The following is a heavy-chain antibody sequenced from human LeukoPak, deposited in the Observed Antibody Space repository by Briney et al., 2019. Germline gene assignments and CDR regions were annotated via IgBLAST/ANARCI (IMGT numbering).Heavy chain of an antibody. D-gene: IGHD1-26*01. V-gene: IGHV4-59*01. CDR2: FYYSGST. J-gene: IGHJ4*02. Sequence: SETLSLTCTVTGGSFSTYYWSWIRQTPGKGLEWIGHFYYSGSTTYNPSLKSRVTISVDTSRDQFSLTLTSVSAADTAVYYCARGQGGNYYLNYFDYWGQGALVTVSS. CDR3: ARGQGGNYYLNYFDY. CDR1: GGSFSTYY.